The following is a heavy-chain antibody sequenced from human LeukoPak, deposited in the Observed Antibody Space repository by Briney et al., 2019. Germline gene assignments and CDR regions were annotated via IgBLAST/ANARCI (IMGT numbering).Heavy chain of an antibody. Sequence: PSETLSLTCTVSGDSISSYYWSWSRQPPGKRLEWIGYIYHSGSTNYNPSLKSRVTISADTSKYQFSLKLSSVTAADTAVYYCATGYSSPWYYFDYWGPGTLVTVSS. D-gene: IGHD6-13*01. V-gene: IGHV4-59*01. J-gene: IGHJ4*02. CDR1: GDSISSYY. CDR2: IYHSGST. CDR3: ATGYSSPWYYFDY.